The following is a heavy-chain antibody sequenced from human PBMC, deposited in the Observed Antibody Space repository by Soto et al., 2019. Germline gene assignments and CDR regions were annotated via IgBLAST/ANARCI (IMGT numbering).Heavy chain of an antibody. Sequence: SETLSLTCAVYGGSFSGYYWSWIRQPPGKGLEWIGEINHSGSTNYNPSLKSRVTISVDTSKNQFSLKLSSVTAADTAVYYCARGQTARYCTNGVCSSRWFDPWGQGTLVTVS. CDR3: ARGQTARYCTNGVCSSRWFDP. J-gene: IGHJ5*02. D-gene: IGHD2-8*01. CDR1: GGSFSGYY. V-gene: IGHV4-34*01. CDR2: INHSGST.